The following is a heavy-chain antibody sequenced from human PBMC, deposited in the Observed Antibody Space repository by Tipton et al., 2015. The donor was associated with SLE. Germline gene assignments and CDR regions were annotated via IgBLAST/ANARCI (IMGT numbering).Heavy chain of an antibody. D-gene: IGHD3-22*01. CDR2: VSGRGDAT. V-gene: IGHV3-23*01. CDR1: GLTFSSYA. Sequence: SLRLSCTGSGLTFSSYAISWVRQAPGKGPEWVSAVSGRGDATFYADSVRGRFTISRDNSKNTLYLQMNDLRAEDTAVYYCASWDDNSGYFYVGYFDYWGHGTPVTVSS. J-gene: IGHJ4*01. CDR3: ASWDDNSGYFYVGYFDY.